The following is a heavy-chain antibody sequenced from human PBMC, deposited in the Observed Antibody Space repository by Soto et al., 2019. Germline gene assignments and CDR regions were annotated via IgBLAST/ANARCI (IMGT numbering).Heavy chain of an antibody. CDR2: INHSGST. J-gene: IGHJ6*03. V-gene: IGHV4-34*01. CDR3: ARGSCSSTSCYTYYYYYYMDV. CDR1: GGSFSGYY. Sequence: SETLSLTCAVYGGSFSGYYWSWIRQPPGKGLEWIGEINHSGSTNYNPSLKSRVTISVDTSKNQFSLKLSSVTAADTAVYYCARGSCSSTSCYTYYYYYYMDVWGKGTTVTVSS. D-gene: IGHD2-2*02.